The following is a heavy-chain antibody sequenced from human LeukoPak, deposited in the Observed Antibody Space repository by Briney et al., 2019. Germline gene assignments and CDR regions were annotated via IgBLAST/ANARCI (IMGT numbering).Heavy chain of an antibody. Sequence: SETLSLTCTVSGGSISSYYWSWIRQPPGKGLEWIGYIYYSGSTNYNPSLKSRVTISVDTSKNQFSLPLSSVTAADTAVYYCARDPGIAARPSAFDIWGQGTMVTVSS. J-gene: IGHJ3*02. D-gene: IGHD6-6*01. CDR3: ARDPGIAARPSAFDI. CDR1: GGSISSYY. CDR2: IYYSGST. V-gene: IGHV4-59*01.